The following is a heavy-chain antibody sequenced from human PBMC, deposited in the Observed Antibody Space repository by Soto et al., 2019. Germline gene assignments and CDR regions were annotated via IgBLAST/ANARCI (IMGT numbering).Heavy chain of an antibody. CDR2: LIPIFGTE. J-gene: IGHJ5*02. CDR1: GGTFSSYA. D-gene: IGHD5-12*01. Sequence: QVQLVQSGAEVKKPGSSVKVSCKASGGTFSSYAISWERQAPGQGLEWMGGLIPIFGTENYAQKFQGRVTITADEYTSTAYMEVSSLRSEDTAVYYCARDAVAQTFDPWGQGTLVNVSS. CDR3: ARDAVAQTFDP. V-gene: IGHV1-69*01.